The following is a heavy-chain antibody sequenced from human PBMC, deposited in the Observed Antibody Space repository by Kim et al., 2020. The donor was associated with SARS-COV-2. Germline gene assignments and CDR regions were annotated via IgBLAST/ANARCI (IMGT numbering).Heavy chain of an antibody. D-gene: IGHD6-19*01. CDR1: GGSISSSSYY. CDR2: IYYSGST. Sequence: TLSLTCTVSGGSISSSSYYWGWIRQPPGKGLEWIGSIYYSGSTYYNPSLKSRVTISVDTSKNQFSLKLSSVTAADTAVDYCASIRGTKAKWLASLPTRVFIDYWGQGTLVPVSS. J-gene: IGHJ4*02. V-gene: IGHV4-39*01. CDR3: ASIRGTKAKWLASLPTRVFIDY.